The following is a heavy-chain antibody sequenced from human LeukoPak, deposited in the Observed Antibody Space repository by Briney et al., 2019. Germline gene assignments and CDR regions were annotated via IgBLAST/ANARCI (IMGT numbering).Heavy chain of an antibody. D-gene: IGHD6-19*01. CDR1: GFSFSSYA. V-gene: IGHV3-23*01. J-gene: IGHJ6*02. CDR3: GRPTKYWLVRGNGVDV. CDR2: IDAGGGDA. Sequence: GASLRLSCAASGFSFSSYAMTWVRQAPGKGLEWVSSIDAGGGDAYHSDSVKGRFTISRDNSMNTLYLQMNSLRADDTAVYYCGRPTKYWLVRGNGVDVWGQGTTVTVSS.